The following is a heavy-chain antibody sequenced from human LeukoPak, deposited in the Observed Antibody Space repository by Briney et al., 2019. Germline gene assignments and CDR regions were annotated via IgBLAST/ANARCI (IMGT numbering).Heavy chain of an antibody. J-gene: IGHJ5*02. CDR1: GGSISSYY. D-gene: IGHD6-19*01. Sequence: SETLSLTCTVSGGSISSYYWSWIRQPAGKGLEWIGRIYTSGSTNYHPSLKSRVTMSVDTSKNQFSLKLSSVTAADTAVYYCGRESAWYWFDPWGQGTLVTVSS. CDR2: IYTSGST. V-gene: IGHV4-4*07. CDR3: GRESAWYWFDP.